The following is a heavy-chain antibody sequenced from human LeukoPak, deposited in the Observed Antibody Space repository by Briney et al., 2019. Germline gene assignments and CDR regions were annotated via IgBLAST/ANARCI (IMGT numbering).Heavy chain of an antibody. J-gene: IGHJ4*02. CDR2: ISYDGSNK. CDR1: GFTFSGYP. Sequence: PGKSLRLSCAASGFTFSGYPIHWVRQAPGKGLEWVAVISYDGSNKYYADSVRGRFTISRDNSKNTLYLQMNSLRAEDTAVYYCAKLPGRAADYWGQGTLVTVSS. CDR3: AKLPGRAADY. V-gene: IGHV3-30-3*02.